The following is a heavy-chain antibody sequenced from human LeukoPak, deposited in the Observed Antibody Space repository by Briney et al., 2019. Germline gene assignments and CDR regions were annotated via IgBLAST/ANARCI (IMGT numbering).Heavy chain of an antibody. V-gene: IGHV1-2*06. CDR2: VNPNSGGT. J-gene: IGHJ6*03. CDR1: GYTFTGYY. D-gene: IGHD3-10*01. Sequence: ASVKVSCKXSGYTFTGYYMHWVRQAPGQGLEWMGLVNPNSGGTNYAQKFQGRVTMTRDTSISTAYMELSRLRSDDTAVYYCARDEITMVRGFYMDVWGKGTTVTVSS. CDR3: ARDEITMVRGFYMDV.